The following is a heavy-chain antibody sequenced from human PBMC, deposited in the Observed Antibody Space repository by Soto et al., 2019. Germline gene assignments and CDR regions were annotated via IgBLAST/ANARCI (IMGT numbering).Heavy chain of an antibody. CDR3: VTDGVYCSSATCYSPRNHYFDS. D-gene: IGHD2-2*01. CDR1: GFSFSAYW. CDR2: IKFDGSVK. Sequence: GGSLRLSCVASGFSFSAYWMSWVRQAPGKGPEWVANIKFDGSVKQYVDSVRGRTSIYRYNFMNSLFLQMNGLRAGATAIYYCVTDGVYCSSATCYSPRNHYFDSWGQGTLVTVSS. V-gene: IGHV3-7*03. J-gene: IGHJ4*02.